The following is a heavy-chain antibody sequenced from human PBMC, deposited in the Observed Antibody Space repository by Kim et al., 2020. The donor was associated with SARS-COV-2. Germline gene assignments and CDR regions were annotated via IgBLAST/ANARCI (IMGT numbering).Heavy chain of an antibody. J-gene: IGHJ6*02. V-gene: IGHV3-43*02. D-gene: IGHD4-17*01. CDR2: ISGDGGST. Sequence: GGSLRLSCAASGFTFDDYAMHWVRQAPGKGLEWVSLISGDGGSTYYADSVKGRFTISRDNSKNSLYLQMNSLRTEDTALYYCAKDRGRATVTFWYYYYGMDVWGQGTTVTVSS. CDR3: AKDRGRATVTFWYYYYGMDV. CDR1: GFTFDDYA.